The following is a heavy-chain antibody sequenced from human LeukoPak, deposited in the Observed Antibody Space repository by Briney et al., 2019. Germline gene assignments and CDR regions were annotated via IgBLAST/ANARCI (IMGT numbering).Heavy chain of an antibody. J-gene: IGHJ4*02. CDR3: AKDRGSGSRSFDY. D-gene: IGHD3-10*01. V-gene: IGHV3-30*02. Sequence: GGSLRLSCAASGFTFSSYGMHWVRQAPGKGLEWVAFIRYDGSNKYYADSVKGRFTISRDNSKNTLYLQMNSLRAEDTAVYYCAKDRGSGSRSFDYWGQGTLVTVSS. CDR1: GFTFSSYG. CDR2: IRYDGSNK.